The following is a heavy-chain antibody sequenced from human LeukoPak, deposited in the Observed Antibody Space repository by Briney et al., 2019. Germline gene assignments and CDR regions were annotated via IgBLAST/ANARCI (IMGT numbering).Heavy chain of an antibody. CDR2: ISGRGDAT. V-gene: IGHV3-23*01. CDR1: GLVFSNYA. D-gene: IGHD1-1*01. CDR3: HGGSAYALENHDY. J-gene: IGHJ4*02. Sequence: GGSLRLSCGASGLVFSNYAMSWIRQVPGKGLEWFAAISGRGDATYYAESLKGRFTISRDNSRKMVFLQMNNLRVEDTAIYYCHGGSAYALENHDYWGPGILVTVSS.